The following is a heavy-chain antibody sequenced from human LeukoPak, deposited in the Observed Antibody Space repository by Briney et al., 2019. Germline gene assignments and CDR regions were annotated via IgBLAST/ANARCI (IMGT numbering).Heavy chain of an antibody. CDR1: GDSFTSVTDY. Sequence: SETLSLTCTVSGDSFTSVTDYWAWIRQPPGKGLEWIATGDYSGSTYYNPSLKSRVTISVDTSKNQFSLKLSSVTAADTAVYYCARVFYYDSSGYYPGDAFDIWGQGTMVTVSS. CDR3: ARVFYYDSSGYYPGDAFDI. J-gene: IGHJ3*02. D-gene: IGHD3-22*01. V-gene: IGHV4-39*07. CDR2: GDYSGST.